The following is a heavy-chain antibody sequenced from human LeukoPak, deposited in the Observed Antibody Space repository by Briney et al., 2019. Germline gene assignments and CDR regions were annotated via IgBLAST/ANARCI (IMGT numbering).Heavy chain of an antibody. Sequence: SGGSLRLSCAASGFTFNNYAMAWVRQAPGKGLEWVSGISGSGGSTFYSVKGRFTISRGNSKDTLYLQMHTLESADTAIYYCVRGPARGYYDGTGYDFDYWGQGTLVTVSS. J-gene: IGHJ4*02. CDR1: GFTFNNYA. D-gene: IGHD3-22*01. CDR3: VRGPARGYYDGTGYDFDY. V-gene: IGHV3-23*01. CDR2: ISGSGGST.